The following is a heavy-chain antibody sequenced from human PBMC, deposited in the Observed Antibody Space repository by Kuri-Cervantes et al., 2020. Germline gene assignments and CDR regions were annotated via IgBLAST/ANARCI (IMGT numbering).Heavy chain of an antibody. D-gene: IGHD1-1*01. V-gene: IGHV4-4*07. J-gene: IGHJ4*02. CDR3: ARDFQGTGYFDY. CDR2: IYTSVTT. Sequence: GSLRLSCTVSGVSISDYYWTWIRQPAGKGLEWIGRIYTSVTTNYSPSLQSRVSISIDKSKNQFSLRLNSVTAADTAVYYCARDFQGTGYFDYWGQGVLVTVSS. CDR1: GVSISDYY.